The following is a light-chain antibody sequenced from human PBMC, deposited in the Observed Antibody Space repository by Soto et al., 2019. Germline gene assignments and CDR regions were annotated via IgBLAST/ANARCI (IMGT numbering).Light chain of an antibody. CDR3: SSYTRRSTVI. Sequence: QSALTHPPSVSGSPGQSVTISCTGTRSDVGSYDRVSWYQQPPGTAPKLVIYEVTNRPSGVPDRFSGSKSGNTASLTISGLQPEDEADYYCSSYTRRSTVIIGGGTKLTVL. V-gene: IGLV2-18*02. CDR2: EVT. CDR1: RSDVGSYDR. J-gene: IGLJ2*01.